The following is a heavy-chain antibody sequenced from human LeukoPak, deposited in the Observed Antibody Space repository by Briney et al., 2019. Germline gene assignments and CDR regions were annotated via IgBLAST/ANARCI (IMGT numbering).Heavy chain of an antibody. CDR3: AAEKPGTGTFLDY. D-gene: IGHD1-1*01. V-gene: IGHV3-53*01. Sequence: GGSLRLSCVASGFTASSDYMSWVRQAPGKGLEWVSVIYSGGSTEYADSVRGRFTISRDKSSNTLYLQMNSLRAEDTAVYFCAAEKPGTGTFLDYWGQGTLVTVSS. CDR1: GFTASSDY. J-gene: IGHJ4*02. CDR2: IYSGGST.